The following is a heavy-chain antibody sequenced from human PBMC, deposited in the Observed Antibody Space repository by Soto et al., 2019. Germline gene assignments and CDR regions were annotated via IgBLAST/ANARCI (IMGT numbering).Heavy chain of an antibody. CDR1: GGSFSGYY. CDR2: INHSGST. CDR3: ARAYGGYADY. Sequence: SETLSLTCAVYGGSFSGYYWTWIRQPPGTGLEWIGEINHSGSTNYNPSLKSQVTISVDTSKNQFSLKLTSVTAADTAVYYCARAYGGYADYWGQGALVTVSS. D-gene: IGHD5-12*01. J-gene: IGHJ4*02. V-gene: IGHV4-34*01.